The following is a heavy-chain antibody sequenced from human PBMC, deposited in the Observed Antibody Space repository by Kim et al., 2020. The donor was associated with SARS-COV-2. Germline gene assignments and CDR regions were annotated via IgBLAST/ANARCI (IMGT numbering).Heavy chain of an antibody. CDR1: GGSFSGYY. Sequence: SETLSLTCAVYGGSFSGYYWSWIRQPPGKGLEWIGEINHSGSTNYNPSLKSRVTISVDTSKNQFSLKLSSVTAADTAVYYCARGGIYCSSTSCYIHYYY. CDR3: ARGGIYCSSTSCYIHYYY. D-gene: IGHD2-2*02. V-gene: IGHV4-34*01. CDR2: INHSGST. J-gene: IGHJ6*01.